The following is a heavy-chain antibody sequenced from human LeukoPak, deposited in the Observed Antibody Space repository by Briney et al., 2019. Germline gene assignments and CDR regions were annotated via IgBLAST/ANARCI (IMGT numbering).Heavy chain of an antibody. V-gene: IGHV4-31*03. J-gene: IGHJ4*02. CDR2: IYYSGST. CDR3: ARGYDFWSGYYWGY. Sequence: SETLSLTCTVSGGSISSGGYYWSWIRQHPGKGLEWIGYIYYSGSTYYNPSLKSRVTISVDTSKNQFSLKLSSVTAADTAVYYCARGYDFWSGYYWGYWGQGTLVTVSS. CDR1: GGSISSGGYY. D-gene: IGHD3-3*01.